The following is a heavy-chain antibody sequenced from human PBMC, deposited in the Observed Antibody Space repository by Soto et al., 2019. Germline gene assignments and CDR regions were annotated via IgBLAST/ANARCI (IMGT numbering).Heavy chain of an antibody. D-gene: IGHD3-10*01. CDR2: IYYSGST. J-gene: IGHJ4*02. V-gene: IGHV4-59*01. CDR3: ARTYGRNFDY. CDR1: GGSISSYY. Sequence: SETLSLTCTVSGGSISSYYWSCIRQPPGKGLEWIGYIYYSGSTNYNPSLKSRVTISVDTSKNQFSLKLSSVTAADTALYYCARTYGRNFDYWGQGTLVTVS.